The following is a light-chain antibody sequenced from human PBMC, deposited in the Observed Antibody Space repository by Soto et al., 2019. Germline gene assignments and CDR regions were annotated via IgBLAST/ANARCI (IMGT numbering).Light chain of an antibody. Sequence: QSVLTQPASVSGSPGQSITISCTGTSNDVGGYNYVSWYQQHPGKAPKLVIYEVSHRPSGISDRFSGSKSGNTASLTISGLQVACGGGYCCSSYATSSPYVFGPGTKVTVL. J-gene: IGLJ1*01. CDR3: SSYATSSPYV. CDR2: EVS. V-gene: IGLV2-14*01. CDR1: SNDVGGYNY.